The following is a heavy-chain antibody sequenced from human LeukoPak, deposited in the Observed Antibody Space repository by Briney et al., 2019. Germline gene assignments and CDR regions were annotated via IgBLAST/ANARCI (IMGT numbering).Heavy chain of an antibody. V-gene: IGHV4-30-4*01. CDR1: GGSLSSGDYY. J-gene: IGHJ3*02. CDR2: IYYSGST. Sequence: SQTLSLTCSVSGGSLSSGDYYWSWIRQPPGTGLEWLGFIYYSGSTSYNPSLKSRVTISIDTSKNQFSLKLSSVTAADTAVYYCARVGVGAITNMAFDIWGQGTMVTVSS. D-gene: IGHD1-26*01. CDR3: ARVGVGAITNMAFDI.